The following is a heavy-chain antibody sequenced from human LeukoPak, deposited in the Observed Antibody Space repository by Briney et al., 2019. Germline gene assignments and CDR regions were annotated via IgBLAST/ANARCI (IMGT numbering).Heavy chain of an antibody. CDR2: SGNKANSHTR. CDR1: GFTFSDHY. D-gene: IGHD1-26*01. J-gene: IGHJ4*02. V-gene: IGHV3-72*01. Sequence: PGGSLRLSCAASGFTFSDHYMDWVRQAPGKGLEWVGRSGNKANSHTREYAASVKGRFTISRDDSKNSLYLQMNSLKTEDTAVYYCARVHLASGTPDYWGQGTLVTVSS. CDR3: ARVHLASGTPDY.